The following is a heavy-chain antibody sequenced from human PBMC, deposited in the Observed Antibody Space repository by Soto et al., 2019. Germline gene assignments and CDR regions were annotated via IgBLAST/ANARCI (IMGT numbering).Heavy chain of an antibody. CDR3: ARDLYRGPDS. J-gene: IGHJ4*02. D-gene: IGHD5-12*01. V-gene: IGHV3-74*01. CDR1: GFAFNTYW. CDR2: IDGGGSGI. Sequence: EVQLVESGGDLVQPGGSLRLSCAASGFAFNTYWIHWVRQAPGKGLEWVSQIDGGGSGIHYADSVKGRFTISRDNAKNTVFLQMNSLRAEDAAVYYCARDLYRGPDSWSQGTLVTVSS.